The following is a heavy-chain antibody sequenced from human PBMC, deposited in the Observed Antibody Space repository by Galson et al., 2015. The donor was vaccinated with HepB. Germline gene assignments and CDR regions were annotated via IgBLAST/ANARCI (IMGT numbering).Heavy chain of an antibody. J-gene: IGHJ6*02. CDR3: AREGGSIAARLYYYYGMDV. V-gene: IGHV1-3*01. Sequence: SVKVSCKASGYTFTSYAMHWVRQAPGQRLEWMGWINAGNGNTKYSQKFQGRVTITRDTSASTAYMELSSLRSEDTAVYYCAREGGSIAARLYYYYGMDVWGQGTTVTVSS. D-gene: IGHD6-6*01. CDR2: INAGNGNT. CDR1: GYTFTSYA.